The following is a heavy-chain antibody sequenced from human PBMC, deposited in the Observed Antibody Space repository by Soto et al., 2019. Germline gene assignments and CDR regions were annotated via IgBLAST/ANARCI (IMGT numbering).Heavy chain of an antibody. D-gene: IGHD1-26*01. CDR3: ARFPSHVVYIVGAPGPLDY. CDR2: IYPGDSDT. Sequence: PGESLKISCKGSGYSFTSYWIGWVRQMPGKGLEWMGIIYPGDSDTRYSPSFQGQVTISADKSISTAYLQWSSLKASDTAMYYCARFPSHVVYIVGAPGPLDYWGQGTLVTVSS. CDR1: GYSFTSYW. V-gene: IGHV5-51*01. J-gene: IGHJ4*02.